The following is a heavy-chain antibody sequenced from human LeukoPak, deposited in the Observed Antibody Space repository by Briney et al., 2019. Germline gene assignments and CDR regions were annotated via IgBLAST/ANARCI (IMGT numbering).Heavy chain of an antibody. V-gene: IGHV4-34*01. CDR3: ARQRTLFYGGNSGPVIY. J-gene: IGHJ4*02. CDR1: GGSFSGYY. Sequence: SETLSLTCAVYGGSFSGYYWSWIRQPPGKGLEWIGEINHSGSTNYNPSLKSRVTISVDTSKNQFSLKLSSVTAADTAVYYCARQRTLFYGGNSGPVIYWGQGTLVTVSS. D-gene: IGHD4-23*01. CDR2: INHSGST.